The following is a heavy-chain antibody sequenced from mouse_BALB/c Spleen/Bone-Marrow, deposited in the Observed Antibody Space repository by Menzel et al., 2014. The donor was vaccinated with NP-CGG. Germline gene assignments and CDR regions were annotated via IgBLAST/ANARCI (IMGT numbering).Heavy chain of an antibody. D-gene: IGHD4-1*01. CDR2: IRNNANGYTT. Sequence: DVKLVESGGGLVQPGGSLRLSCATSGFTFTDYYMNWVRQPPGEALEWLAFIRNNANGYTTEYSASVKGRFTISRDNSQSIRFLHTNTLRAEDSATYYCARYMGGSLFDSWGQGTTLTVSS. V-gene: IGHV7-3*02. CDR1: GFTFTDYY. CDR3: ARYMGGSLFDS. J-gene: IGHJ2*01.